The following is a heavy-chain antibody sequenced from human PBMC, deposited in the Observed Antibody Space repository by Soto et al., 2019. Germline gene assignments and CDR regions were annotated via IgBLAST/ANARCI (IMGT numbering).Heavy chain of an antibody. V-gene: IGHV3-23*01. Sequence: GGSLRLSCAASGFTFSSYAMSWVRQAPGKGLEWVSAISGSGGSTYYADSVKGRFTISRDNSKNTLYLQMNSLRAEDTAVYYCAKTRYYDSSGTRSYYGRDVWGQGTTVTVSS. CDR2: ISGSGGST. CDR1: GFTFSSYA. CDR3: AKTRYYDSSGTRSYYGRDV. D-gene: IGHD3-22*01. J-gene: IGHJ6*02.